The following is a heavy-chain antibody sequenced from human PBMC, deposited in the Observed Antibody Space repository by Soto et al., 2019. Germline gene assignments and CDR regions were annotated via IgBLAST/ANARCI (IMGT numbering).Heavy chain of an antibody. D-gene: IGHD3-10*01. V-gene: IGHV1-18*01. CDR1: GYTFTTYG. CDR2: ISTYNGNT. CDR3: ARDWSAEVLPDY. Sequence: ASVKVYCKASGYTFTTYGVSWVRQAPGQGLEWMGWISTYNGNTQFAQKFQGRVTMTTDTSASTAYMELRSLTSDDTAVYYCARDWSAEVLPDYWGQGTLVTVSS. J-gene: IGHJ4*02.